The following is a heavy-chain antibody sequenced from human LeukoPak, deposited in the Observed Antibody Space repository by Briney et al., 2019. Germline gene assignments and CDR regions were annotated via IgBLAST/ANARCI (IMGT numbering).Heavy chain of an antibody. CDR3: AKIRCSSTSCFNRPLDY. Sequence: RSGGSLRLSCAASGFTFSSYAMSWVRQAPGKGLDWVSAISGSGGSTYYADSVKGRFTISRDNSKSTLYLQMNSLRAEDTAVYYCAKIRCSSTSCFNRPLDYWGQGTLVTVSS. V-gene: IGHV3-23*01. J-gene: IGHJ4*02. D-gene: IGHD2-2*01. CDR1: GFTFSSYA. CDR2: ISGSGGST.